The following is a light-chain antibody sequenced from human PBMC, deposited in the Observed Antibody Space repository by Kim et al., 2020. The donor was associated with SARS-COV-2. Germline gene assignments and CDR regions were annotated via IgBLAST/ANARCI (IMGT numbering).Light chain of an antibody. Sequence: ALGQTVRITCQGDSLRSYYASWYQQKPEQAPVLVIYGKNNRPSGIPDRFSGSSSGNTASLTITGAQAEDEADYYCNSRDSSGNHLVFGGGTQLPS. CDR2: GKN. V-gene: IGLV3-19*01. CDR1: SLRSYY. CDR3: NSRDSSGNHLV. J-gene: IGLJ3*02.